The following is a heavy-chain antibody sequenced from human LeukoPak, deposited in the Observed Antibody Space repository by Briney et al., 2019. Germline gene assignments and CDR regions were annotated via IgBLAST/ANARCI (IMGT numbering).Heavy chain of an antibody. D-gene: IGHD6-6*01. J-gene: IGHJ4*02. V-gene: IGHV3-48*03. CDR3: ARGGIAARFAY. Sequence: GGSLRLSCAASGFTFSSYEMNWVRQAPGKGLEWVSYISSGSSSIFYADSVKGRFTISRDNAKNSLYLQMNSLRVEDTAVYHCARGGIAARFAYWGQGTLVTVSS. CDR2: ISSGSSSI. CDR1: GFTFSSYE.